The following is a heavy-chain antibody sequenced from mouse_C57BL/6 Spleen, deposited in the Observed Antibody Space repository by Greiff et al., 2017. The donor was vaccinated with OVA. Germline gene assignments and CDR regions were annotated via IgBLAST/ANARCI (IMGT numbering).Heavy chain of an antibody. CDR1: GYTFTDYY. CDR3: ARPYSNYDFDY. J-gene: IGHJ2*01. CDR2: INPNNGGT. V-gene: IGHV1-26*01. D-gene: IGHD2-5*01. Sequence: EVQLQQSGPELVKPGASVKISCTASGYTFTDYYMNWVKQSHGKSLEWIGDINPNNGGTSYNQKFKGKATLTVDKSSSTAYMELRSLTSEDSAVYYCARPYSNYDFDYWGQGTTLTVSS.